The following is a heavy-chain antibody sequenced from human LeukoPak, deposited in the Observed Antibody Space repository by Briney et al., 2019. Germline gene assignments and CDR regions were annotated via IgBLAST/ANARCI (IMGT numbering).Heavy chain of an antibody. Sequence: PGGSLRLSCAASGFTFSSYWMSWVRQAPGKGPEWVANIKQDGSEKYYVDSVKGRFTISRDNAKNSLYLQMNSLRAEDTAVYYCARDSVAARQWWFAFDIWGQGTMVTVSS. CDR1: GFTFSSYW. CDR3: ARDSVAARQWWFAFDI. D-gene: IGHD6-6*01. V-gene: IGHV3-7*01. CDR2: IKQDGSEK. J-gene: IGHJ3*02.